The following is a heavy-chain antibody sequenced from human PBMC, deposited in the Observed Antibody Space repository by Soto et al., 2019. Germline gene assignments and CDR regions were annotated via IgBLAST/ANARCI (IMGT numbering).Heavy chain of an antibody. CDR1: GLSLSTAGVG. V-gene: IGHV2-5*02. CDR3: ALRLTAVGYFYS. CDR2: IYLDDDT. Sequence: HITLRESGPTVAKPTQTLTLTCTFSGLSLSTAGVGVGWILQPPVKSLEWLALIYLDDDTRYSPSLKSRLTTTKDTTKKHVGLTLTNMDPVDAATYYCALRLTAVGYFYSWGPGTLVTVSS. D-gene: IGHD4-17*01. J-gene: IGHJ4*02.